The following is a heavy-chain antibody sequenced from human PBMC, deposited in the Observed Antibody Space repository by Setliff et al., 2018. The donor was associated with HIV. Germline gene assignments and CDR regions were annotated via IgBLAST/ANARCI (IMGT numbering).Heavy chain of an antibody. CDR3: ARQKKSSSWSPNDY. CDR1: GESLGDYY. V-gene: IGHV4-34*01. D-gene: IGHD2-2*01. J-gene: IGHJ4*02. Sequence: SETLSLTCAVYGESLGDYYWSWIRQPPGKGLEWIGEINHNKSSDYNPSLKSRVTMSVDTSKNQFSLKVKSVTAADTAVYYCARQKKSSSWSPNDYWGQGTLVTVSS. CDR2: INHNKSS.